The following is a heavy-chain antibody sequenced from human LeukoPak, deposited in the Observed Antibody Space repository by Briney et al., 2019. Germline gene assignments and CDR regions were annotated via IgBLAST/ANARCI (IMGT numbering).Heavy chain of an antibody. CDR2: ISTSSSYI. J-gene: IGHJ4*02. V-gene: IGHV3-21*01. CDR3: ARDHRGSPNYDSSGPLDY. D-gene: IGHD3-22*01. Sequence: GGSLRLSCAASGFTFSSYSMNWVRQAPGKGLEWVSSISTSSSYIYYADPVKGRFTISRDNAKNSLYLQMNSLRAEDTAVYYCARDHRGSPNYDSSGPLDYWGQGTLVTVSS. CDR1: GFTFSSYS.